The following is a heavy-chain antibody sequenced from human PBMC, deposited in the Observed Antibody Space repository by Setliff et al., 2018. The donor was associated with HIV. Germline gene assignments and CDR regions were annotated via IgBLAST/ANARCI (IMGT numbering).Heavy chain of an antibody. CDR3: VRNGNYYYYMDV. J-gene: IGHJ6*03. Sequence: HPGGSLRLSCAASGFTVYSYYMSWVRQAPGKGLEWVSVIYSDGNTYYADSVKGRFTVSRDNSKNTLHLQMNSLRGEDTAVYYCVRNGNYYYYMDVWGKGTTVTVSS. CDR1: GFTVYSYY. CDR2: IYSDGNT. V-gene: IGHV3-66*02.